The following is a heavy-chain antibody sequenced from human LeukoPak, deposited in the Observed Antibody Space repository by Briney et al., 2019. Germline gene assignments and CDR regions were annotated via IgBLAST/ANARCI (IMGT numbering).Heavy chain of an antibody. D-gene: IGHD3-10*01. CDR2: ISVGSSTT. CDR1: GFTFTTYG. CDR3: ARGRGLTLSYHYFDY. V-gene: IGHV3-48*02. J-gene: IGHJ4*02. Sequence: PGGSLRLSCAASGFTFTTYGMNWVRQAPGKGLEWVSYISVGSSTTYYADSVKGRFTISRDNARNSLYLQMNSLRDEDTAVYYCARGRGLTLSYHYFDYWGQGTLVTVSS.